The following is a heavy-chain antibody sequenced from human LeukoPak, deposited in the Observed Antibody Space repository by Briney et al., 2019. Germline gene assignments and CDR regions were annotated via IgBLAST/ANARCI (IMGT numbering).Heavy chain of an antibody. CDR1: GYTFTSYG. Sequence: ASVKVSCKASGYTFTSYGISWVRQAPGQGLEWMGWISAYNGNTNYAQKLQGRVTMTTDTSTSTAYMELRSLRSDDTAVYYCARESPDFWSGYYNDYWGQGTLVTVSS. CDR3: ARESPDFWSGYYNDY. D-gene: IGHD3-3*01. V-gene: IGHV1-18*01. J-gene: IGHJ4*02. CDR2: ISAYNGNT.